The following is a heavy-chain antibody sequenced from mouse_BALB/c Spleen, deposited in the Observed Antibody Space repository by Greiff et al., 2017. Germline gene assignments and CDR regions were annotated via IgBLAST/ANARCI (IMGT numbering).Heavy chain of an antibody. V-gene: IGHV2-6-7*01. Sequence: VHLVESGPGLVAPSQSLSITCTASGFSLTGYGVNWVRQPPGQGLEWLGMIWGDGSTDYNSPHNSRLSISKDNTNGQVFLKMNSLQTDDAARYYCARGRGDSSGSIAYWGQGTLVTVSA. J-gene: IGHJ3*01. CDR1: GFSLTGYG. D-gene: IGHD3-2*01. CDR2: IWGDGST. CDR3: ARGRGDSSGSIAY.